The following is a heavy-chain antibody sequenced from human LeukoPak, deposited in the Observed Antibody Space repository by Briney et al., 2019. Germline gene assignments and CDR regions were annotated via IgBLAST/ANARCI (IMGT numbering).Heavy chain of an antibody. V-gene: IGHV3-21*01. CDR2: ISSDSTYI. CDR3: AREYYGDYYFDS. D-gene: IGHD4-17*01. CDR1: GFTFSSYS. J-gene: IGHJ4*02. Sequence: PGGSLRLSCAASGFTFSSYSVNWVRQAPGKGLEWVSSISSDSTYIYYADSVEGRFTISRDNAKNSLYLQMNCLRDEDTAVYYCAREYYGDYYFDSWGQGTLVTVSS.